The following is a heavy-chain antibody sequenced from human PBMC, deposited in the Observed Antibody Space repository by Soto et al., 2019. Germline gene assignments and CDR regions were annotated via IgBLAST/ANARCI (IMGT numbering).Heavy chain of an antibody. CDR2: IYPGDSDT. D-gene: IGHD6-6*01. V-gene: IGHV5-51*01. J-gene: IGHJ6*02. Sequence: GESLKICFQGSGYSFARYWIGLVRQLPGKDLASLGIIYPGDSDTRYSPSFQGQVPISADKSLSTAYLQWTRLKASDTALYYCARTRSFTLGFYYDGMDVWGQGTTVTVSS. CDR3: ARTRSFTLGFYYDGMDV. CDR1: GYSFARYW.